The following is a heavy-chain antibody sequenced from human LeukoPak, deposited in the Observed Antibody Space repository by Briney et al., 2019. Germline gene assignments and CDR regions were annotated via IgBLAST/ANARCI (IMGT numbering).Heavy chain of an antibody. CDR3: AKDGIAAAGTLDY. D-gene: IGHD6-13*01. V-gene: IGHV3-30*18. Sequence: AGGSLRLSCAASGFTFSSYGMHWVRQAPGKGLEWVAVISYDGSNKYYADSVKGRFTISRDNSKNTLYLQMNSLRAEDTAVYYCAKDGIAAAGTLDYWGQGTLVTVSS. CDR2: ISYDGSNK. CDR1: GFTFSSYG. J-gene: IGHJ4*02.